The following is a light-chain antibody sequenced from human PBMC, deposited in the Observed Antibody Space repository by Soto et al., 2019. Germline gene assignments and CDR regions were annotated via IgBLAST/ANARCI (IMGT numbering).Light chain of an antibody. J-gene: IGLJ1*01. CDR3: CSYAGSSTYV. V-gene: IGLV1-40*01. CDR2: GNS. CDR1: SSNIGAHYD. Sequence: QSVLTQPPSVSGAPGQRVTISCTGSSSNIGAHYDVHWYQQLPGTAPKLLIYGNSNRPSGVPDRFSGSKSGTSASLAITGLQAEDEADYYCCSYAGSSTYVFGTGTKLTVL.